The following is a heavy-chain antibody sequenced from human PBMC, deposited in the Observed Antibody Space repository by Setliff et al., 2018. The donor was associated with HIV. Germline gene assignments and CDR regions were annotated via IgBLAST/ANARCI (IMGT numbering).Heavy chain of an antibody. CDR3: ARTRGYTYGYIDS. CDR1: GVPISSGLYY. CDR2: ISSSGST. Sequence: SETLSLTCTVSGVPISSGLYYWNWIRQPAGKGLEWIGRISSSGSTTYNPSLKSRVSVSIGPSKNQFSLKLNSVTAADTAVYYCARTRGYTYGYIDSWAQGTLVTVS. D-gene: IGHD5-18*01. V-gene: IGHV4-61*02. J-gene: IGHJ4*02.